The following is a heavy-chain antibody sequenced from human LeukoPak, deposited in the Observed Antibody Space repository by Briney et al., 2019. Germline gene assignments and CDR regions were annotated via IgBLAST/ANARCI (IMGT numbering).Heavy chain of an antibody. CDR3: AKGGYDYIEIGYFDY. V-gene: IGHV3-23*01. J-gene: IGHJ4*02. CDR1: GFTLSNYA. D-gene: IGHD5-12*01. CDR2: VIGSSGST. Sequence: GGSLRLSCAASGFTLSNYAMNWVRQAPGKGLEWVSVVIGSSGSTDYADSVKGRFTISRDSSKNTLYLEMNSLRAEDTAIYYCAKGGYDYIEIGYFDYWGQGTLVTVSS.